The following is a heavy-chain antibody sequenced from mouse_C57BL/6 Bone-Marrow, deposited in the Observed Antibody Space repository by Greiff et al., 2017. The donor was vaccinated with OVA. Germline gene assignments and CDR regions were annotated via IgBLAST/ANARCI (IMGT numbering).Heavy chain of an antibody. CDR3: ARHGGAWFAY. J-gene: IGHJ3*01. CDR2: ISNGGGST. V-gene: IGHV5-12*01. Sequence: KVEESGGGLVQPGGSLKLSCAASGFTFSDYYMYWVRQTPEKRLEWVAYISNGGGSTYYPDTVKGRFTISRDNAKNTLYLQMSRLKSEDTAMYYCARHGGAWFAYWGQGTLVTVSA. CDR1: GFTFSDYY.